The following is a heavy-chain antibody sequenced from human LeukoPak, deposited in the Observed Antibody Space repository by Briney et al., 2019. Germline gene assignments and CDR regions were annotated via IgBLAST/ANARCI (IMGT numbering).Heavy chain of an antibody. CDR3: ARYSGSYSGYFDY. V-gene: IGHV4-34*01. CDR2: INHSGST. J-gene: IGHJ4*02. CDR1: GGSFSGYY. D-gene: IGHD1-26*01. Sequence: SETLSLTCAVYGGSFSGYYWSWIRQPPGKGLEWIGEINHSGSTNYNPSLKSRVTISVDTSKNQFSLKLSSVTAADTAVYYCARYSGSYSGYFDYWGQGTLVTVSS.